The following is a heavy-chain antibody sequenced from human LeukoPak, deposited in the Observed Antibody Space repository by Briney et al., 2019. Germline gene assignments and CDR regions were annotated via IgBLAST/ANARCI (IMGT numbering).Heavy chain of an antibody. CDR1: GGSISSYY. Sequence: SETLSLTCTVSGGSISSYYWSWIRQPPGKGLEWIAYLFYSGSTDYNPSLESRVTISVDTSKNQFSLKLRSVTAADTAVYYCASVAVIRGVTYFDYWGQGTLVTVSS. CDR2: LFYSGST. J-gene: IGHJ4*02. D-gene: IGHD3-10*01. CDR3: ASVAVIRGVTYFDY. V-gene: IGHV4-59*01.